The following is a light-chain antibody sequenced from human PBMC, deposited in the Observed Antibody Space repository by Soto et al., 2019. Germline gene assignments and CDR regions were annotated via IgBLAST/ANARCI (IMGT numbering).Light chain of an antibody. V-gene: IGKV3-20*01. CDR1: QSVSSSY. CDR2: GAS. CDR3: EQYGSSPYT. J-gene: IGKJ2*01. Sequence: DIVLTQSPGTLSLSPGERATLSCRASQSVSSSYVAWYQQKPGQAPRLLIYGASSRATGIPDRFSGSGSGTDFTLTISRLEPEDFAVYYCEQYGSSPYTFGQGTQLEIK.